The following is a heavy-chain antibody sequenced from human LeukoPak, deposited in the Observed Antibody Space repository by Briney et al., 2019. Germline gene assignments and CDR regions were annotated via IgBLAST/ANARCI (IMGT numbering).Heavy chain of an antibody. CDR1: GGSMNNYY. CDR2: SYYSGST. D-gene: IGHD2-2*01. CDR3: ARLGSVAMPFDY. Sequence: SETLSLTCTVSGGSMNNYYWNWIRQPPGKGLVWIGYSYYSGSTNYNPSLKSRVKISVDTSKNQFSLNLSSVTAADTAVYYCARLGSVAMPFDYWGQGTLVAVSS. J-gene: IGHJ4*02. V-gene: IGHV4-59*08.